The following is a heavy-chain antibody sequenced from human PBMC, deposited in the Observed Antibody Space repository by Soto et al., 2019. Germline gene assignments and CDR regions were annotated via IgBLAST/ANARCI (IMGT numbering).Heavy chain of an antibody. D-gene: IGHD4-17*01. CDR3: AKDSYGDYCVDY. Sequence: GGSLRLSCAASGFTFSIYVMHWVRQAPGKGLEWVAVISYDGSNKYYADSVKGRFTISRDNSKNTLYLQMNSLRAGDTAVYYCAKDSYGDYCVDYWGQGTLVTVSS. CDR1: GFTFSIYV. J-gene: IGHJ4*02. CDR2: ISYDGSNK. V-gene: IGHV3-30*18.